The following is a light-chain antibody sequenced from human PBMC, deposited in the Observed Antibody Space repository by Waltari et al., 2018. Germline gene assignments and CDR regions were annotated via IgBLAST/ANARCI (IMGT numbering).Light chain of an antibody. J-gene: IGLJ3*02. V-gene: IGLV2-8*01. CDR3: SSYAGSNLWV. Sequence: QSALTQPPSASGSPGQSVTISCPGTSSYFGGYDYVSWYQQHPDKAPKLMIYEVTKRPSGVPDRFSGSKSGNTASLTVSGLQAEDEADYYCSSYAGSNLWVFGGGTKLTVL. CDR1: SSYFGGYDY. CDR2: EVT.